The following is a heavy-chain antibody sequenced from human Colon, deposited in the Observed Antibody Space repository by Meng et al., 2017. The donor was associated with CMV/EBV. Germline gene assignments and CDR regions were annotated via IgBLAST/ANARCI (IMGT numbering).Heavy chain of an antibody. CDR3: ARAAAAGEYYFDY. Sequence: QQWGAGPLEPLETLSLPWPFVGWSFSVFYWSWIPQPPGKGLEWIGSIYYSGSTYYNPSLKSRVTISVDTSKNQFSLKLSSVTAADTAVYYCARAAAAGEYYFDYWGQGTLVTVSS. CDR1: GWSFSVFY. V-gene: IGHV4-34*01. J-gene: IGHJ4*02. D-gene: IGHD6-13*01. CDR2: IYYSGST.